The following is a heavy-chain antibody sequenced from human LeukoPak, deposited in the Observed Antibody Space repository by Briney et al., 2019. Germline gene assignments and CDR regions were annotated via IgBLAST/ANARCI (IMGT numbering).Heavy chain of an antibody. V-gene: IGHV4-39*01. J-gene: IGHJ3*02. Sequence: SEALSLTCTVSGDSINNNNYYWGWIRQPPGKGLEWIGNIYYNGRAYYSPSLKSRGTISVDTSNNQFSLKLSSVTAADTAVYYCARITDRTIFGEIMHGFDIWGQGTPVTVSS. CDR1: GDSINNNNYY. CDR2: IYYNGRA. D-gene: IGHD3-3*01. CDR3: ARITDRTIFGEIMHGFDI.